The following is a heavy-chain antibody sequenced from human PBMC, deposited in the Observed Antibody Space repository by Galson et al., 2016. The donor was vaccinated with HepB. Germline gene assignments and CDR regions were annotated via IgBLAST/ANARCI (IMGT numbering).Heavy chain of an antibody. J-gene: IGHJ4*02. CDR1: GGTSRSYT. CDR3: SRGGGRGIGY. Sequence: SVKVSCKASGGTSRSYTINCVRQDPGQGLEWMGRIITNVGITNYAQRFQGRVTITADKSTVTAYMELPSLTSADTAVYYCSRGGGRGIGYWGQGTLVTVSS. D-gene: IGHD3-10*01. CDR2: IITNVGIT. V-gene: IGHV1-69*02.